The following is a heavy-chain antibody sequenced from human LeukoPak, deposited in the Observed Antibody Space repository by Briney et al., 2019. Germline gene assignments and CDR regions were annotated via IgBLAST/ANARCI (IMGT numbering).Heavy chain of an antibody. CDR2: IWFDGSNK. Sequence: PGRSLRLSCAASGFTFSSYGIPWVRQAPGKGLEWVAVIWFDGSNKYYADSVKGRFTISRDNSKNTLYLQMNSLSAEDTAVYSCARGKEQQLYAFDIWGQGTMVTVSS. CDR3: ARGKEQQLYAFDI. J-gene: IGHJ3*02. D-gene: IGHD6-13*01. V-gene: IGHV3-33*01. CDR1: GFTFSSYG.